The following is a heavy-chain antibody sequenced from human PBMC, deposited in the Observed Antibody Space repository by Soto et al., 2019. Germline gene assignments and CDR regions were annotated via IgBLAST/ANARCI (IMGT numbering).Heavy chain of an antibody. CDR1: GFTFSSFG. CDR2: IWYDGSNE. Sequence: QVQLVESGGGVVQPGRSLRLSCAASGFTFSSFGMHWVRQSPGKGLGWVAVIWYDGSNEYYADSVKGRFTISRDNSKNTLYLQMNSLRAEDTAVYYCARDRGVGATKAFDYWGQGTLVTVSS. D-gene: IGHD1-26*01. CDR3: ARDRGVGATKAFDY. J-gene: IGHJ4*02. V-gene: IGHV3-33*01.